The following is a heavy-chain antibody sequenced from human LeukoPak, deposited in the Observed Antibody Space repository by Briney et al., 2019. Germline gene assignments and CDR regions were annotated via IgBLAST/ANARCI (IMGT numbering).Heavy chain of an antibody. V-gene: IGHV4-4*07. CDR2: IYTTGST. D-gene: IGHD3-9*01. CDR1: GGSINNYY. J-gene: IGHJ4*02. CDR3: ARGITIAEDYFDY. Sequence: SSETLSLTCTVSGGSINNYYWSWIRQPAGKGLEWIGRIYTTGSTNYNPSLKSRVTMSVDTSKNQFSLKLTSVAAADTAVYYCARGITIAEDYFDYWGQGTLVTVSS.